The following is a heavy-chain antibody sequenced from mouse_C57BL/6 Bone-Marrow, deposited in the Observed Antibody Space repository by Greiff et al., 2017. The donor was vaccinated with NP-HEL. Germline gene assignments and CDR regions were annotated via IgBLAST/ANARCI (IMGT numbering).Heavy chain of an antibody. CDR3: ASPYDYDVAWFAY. CDR1: GFTFSSYG. V-gene: IGHV5-6*02. Sequence: DVMLVESGGDLVKPGGSLTLSCAASGFTFSSYGMSWVRQTPDKRLEWVATISSGGSYTYYPDSVKGRFTISRDNAKNTLYLQMSSLKSEDTAMDYCASPYDYDVAWFAYWGQGTLVTVSA. CDR2: ISSGGSYT. J-gene: IGHJ3*01. D-gene: IGHD2-4*01.